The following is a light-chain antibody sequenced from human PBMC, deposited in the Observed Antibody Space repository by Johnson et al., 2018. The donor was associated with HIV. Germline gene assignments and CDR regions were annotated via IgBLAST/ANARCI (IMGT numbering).Light chain of an antibody. Sequence: QPVLTQPPSVSAAPGQKVTISCSGSSSNIGNNYVSWYKQFPGTAPKLLMYENNKRPSGIPDRFSGSKSGTSATLGITGLQPGDEADYYCGTWDSRLSDYVFGAGTKVTVL. J-gene: IGLJ1*01. V-gene: IGLV1-51*02. CDR2: ENN. CDR3: GTWDSRLSDYV. CDR1: SSNIGNNY.